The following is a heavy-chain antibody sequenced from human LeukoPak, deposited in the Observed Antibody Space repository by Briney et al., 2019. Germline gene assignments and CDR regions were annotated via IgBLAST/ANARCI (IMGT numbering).Heavy chain of an antibody. Sequence: ESGPALVQPTQTLTLTCTFSGFSLSTGGMCVSWIRQPPGKALERLSRIDWDDDKYYSTSLKTRLTISKDTSKNQVVLTMTNMDPVDTATYYCARMTSGSYGKRGFDPWGQGTLVTVSS. V-gene: IGHV2-70*11. J-gene: IGHJ5*02. CDR1: GFSLSTGGMC. D-gene: IGHD3-10*01. CDR3: ARMTSGSYGKRGFDP. CDR2: IDWDDDK.